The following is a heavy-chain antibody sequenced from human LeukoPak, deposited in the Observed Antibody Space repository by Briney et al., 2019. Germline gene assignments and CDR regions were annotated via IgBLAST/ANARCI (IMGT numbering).Heavy chain of an antibody. CDR1: GFTFSTYG. CDR3: ARDQGYDFWEGFDC. V-gene: IGHV3-48*04. CDR2: ISSSGSTI. D-gene: IGHD3-3*01. Sequence: GGSLRLSCAASGFTFSTYGTHWVRQAPGKGLEWVSYISSSGSTIYYADSVKGRFTISRDNAKNSLSLQMNSLRAEDTAVYYCARDQGYDFWEGFDCWGQGTLVTVSS. J-gene: IGHJ4*02.